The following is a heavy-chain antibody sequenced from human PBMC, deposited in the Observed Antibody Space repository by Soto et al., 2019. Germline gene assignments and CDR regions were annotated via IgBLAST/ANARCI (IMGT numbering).Heavy chain of an antibody. Sequence: SETLSLTCTVSGGSISSYYWSWIRQPPGKGLEWIGYIYYSGSTNYNPSLKSRVTISVDTSKNQFSLKLSSVTAADTAVHYCARFWSGGQLRYFDWLPNYYFDYWGQGTLVTVSS. V-gene: IGHV4-59*01. CDR2: IYYSGST. J-gene: IGHJ4*02. D-gene: IGHD3-9*01. CDR3: ARFWSGGQLRYFDWLPNYYFDY. CDR1: GGSISSYY.